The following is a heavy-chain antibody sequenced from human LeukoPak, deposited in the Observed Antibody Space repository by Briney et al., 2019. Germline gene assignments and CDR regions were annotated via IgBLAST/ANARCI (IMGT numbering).Heavy chain of an antibody. CDR2: INHSGST. J-gene: IGHJ4*02. CDR1: GGSFSGYY. V-gene: IGHV4-34*01. D-gene: IGHD3-10*01. CDR3: ARGWEVRGVTRQHDY. Sequence: SETLSLTCAVYGGSFSGYYWSWIRQPPGKGLEWIGEINHSGSTNYDPSLRSRVTISVDTSKNQFSLKLSSVTAADTAVYYCARGWEVRGVTRQHDYWGQGILVTVSS.